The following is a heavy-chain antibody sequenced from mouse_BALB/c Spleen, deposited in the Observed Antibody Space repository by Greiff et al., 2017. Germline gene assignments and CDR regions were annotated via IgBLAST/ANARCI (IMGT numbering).Heavy chain of an antibody. V-gene: IGHV5-12-2*01. Sequence: EVQLVESGGGLVQPGGSLKLSCAASGFTFSSYTMSWVRQTPEKRLEWVAYISNGGGSTYYPDTVKGRFTISRDNAKNTLYLQMSSLKSEDTAMYYCARHGGFLYYYAMDYWGQGTSVTVSS. CDR3: ARHGGFLYYYAMDY. J-gene: IGHJ4*01. CDR2: ISNGGGST. CDR1: GFTFSSYT.